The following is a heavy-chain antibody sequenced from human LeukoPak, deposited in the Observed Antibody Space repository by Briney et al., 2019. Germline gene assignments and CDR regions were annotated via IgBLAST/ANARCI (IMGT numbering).Heavy chain of an antibody. D-gene: IGHD1-14*01. CDR2: IKSKTDGGTT. CDR1: GFTFSNAW. Sequence: GGSLRLSCAASGFTFSNAWMSWVRQAPGKGLEWVGRIKSKTDGGTTDYAAPVKGRFTISRDDSKNTLYLQMNSLKTEDTAVYYCTTHRGNRSWYFDYWGQGTLVTVSS. V-gene: IGHV3-15*01. CDR3: TTHRGNRSWYFDY. J-gene: IGHJ4*02.